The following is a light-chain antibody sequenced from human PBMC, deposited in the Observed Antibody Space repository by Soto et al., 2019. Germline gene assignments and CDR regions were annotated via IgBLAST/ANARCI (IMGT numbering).Light chain of an antibody. CDR1: QSVSSRH. V-gene: IGKV3-11*01. J-gene: IGKJ4*01. Sequence: EIVVTQSPGTLSLSPGERATLSCRASQSVSSRHLAWYQQKPGQAPRLLIYGTSNRATGIPARFSGSGSGTDFTLTIGSLEPEDFAVYYCQQRSNWPLTFGGGTKVDI. CDR2: GTS. CDR3: QQRSNWPLT.